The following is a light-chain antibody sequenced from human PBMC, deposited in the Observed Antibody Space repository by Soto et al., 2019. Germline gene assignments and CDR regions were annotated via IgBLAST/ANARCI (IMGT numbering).Light chain of an antibody. J-gene: IGKJ1*01. V-gene: IGKV1-5*01. Sequence: DIQMTQSPSTLSASVGDRVTITCRASQSISNRLAWYQQKPGKAPKVVIYDASSLESGVPSRFSGSGSGTEFIITINSLQPEDFATYCCQHYGGMWAFGQGTKVEIK. CDR3: QHYGGMWA. CDR1: QSISNR. CDR2: DAS.